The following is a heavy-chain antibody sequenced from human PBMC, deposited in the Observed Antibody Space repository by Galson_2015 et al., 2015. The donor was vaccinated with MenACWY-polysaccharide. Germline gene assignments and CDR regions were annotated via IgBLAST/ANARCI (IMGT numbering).Heavy chain of an antibody. CDR3: AKGPNWNFDY. CDR1: GFSFRSYG. V-gene: IGHV3-30*18. D-gene: IGHD1-20*01. CDR2: MSYDGSNK. J-gene: IGHJ4*02. Sequence: SLRLSCAASGFSFRSYGMHWVRQAPGKGLEWVAVMSYDGSNKYYIDSVKGRFTISKDNSKNTLYLQMDSLRIEDTAVYYCAKGPNWNFDYWGRGTLVTVSS.